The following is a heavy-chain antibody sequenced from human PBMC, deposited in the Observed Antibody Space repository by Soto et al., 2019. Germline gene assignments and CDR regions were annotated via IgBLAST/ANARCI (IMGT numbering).Heavy chain of an antibody. D-gene: IGHD2-15*01. Sequence: QVQLVESRGGVVQPGRSLRLSCAASGFICSSYAMHWVRQAPGKGLEWVAVISYDGSNKYYADSVKGRVTICRDNSKNTLYLQRNSLRAEDTAVYYCARTGLLHGMDVWGQGTTVTVSS. CDR2: ISYDGSNK. J-gene: IGHJ6*02. CDR3: ARTGLLHGMDV. CDR1: GFICSSYA. V-gene: IGHV3-30-3*01.